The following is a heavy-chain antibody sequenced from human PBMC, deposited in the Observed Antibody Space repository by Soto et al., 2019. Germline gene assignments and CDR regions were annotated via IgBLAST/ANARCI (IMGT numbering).Heavy chain of an antibody. V-gene: IGHV3-23*01. CDR2: VSGSGGCT. CDR1: GFTFSSYA. Sequence: EVQLLESGGGLVQPGGSLRLSCAASGFTFSSYAMSWVRQAPGKGGEWVSRVSGSGGCTYYADSVRGRFPISRDNSKNTLDLPMHRLSAQDRAVYYCSKDLDPCGQRTLVTVSS. J-gene: IGHJ5*02. CDR3: SKDLDP.